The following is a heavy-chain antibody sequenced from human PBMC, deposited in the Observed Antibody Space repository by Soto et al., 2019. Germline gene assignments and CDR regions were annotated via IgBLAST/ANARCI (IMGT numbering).Heavy chain of an antibody. J-gene: IGHJ6*02. CDR2: ISYDGSNR. CDR1: GFTSSNYG. CDR3: ARVLWEYDFGSCYSTTSYGMDV. D-gene: IGHD3-3*01. Sequence: AEGSLRLSCAASGFTSSNYGMHWVRQAPGKGLEWVAVISYDGSNRYYADPVRGRFTISRDNSKNTLYLQMNSLRAEDAAVYYCARVLWEYDFGSCYSTTSYGMDVWGQGTTVTVSS. V-gene: IGHV3-30-3*01.